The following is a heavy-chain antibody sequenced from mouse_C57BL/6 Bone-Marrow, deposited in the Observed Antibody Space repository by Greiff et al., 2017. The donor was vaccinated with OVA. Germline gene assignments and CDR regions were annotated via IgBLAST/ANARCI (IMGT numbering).Heavy chain of an antibody. J-gene: IGHJ3*01. V-gene: IGHV1-63*01. CDR1: GYTFTNYW. CDR2: IYPGGGYT. CDR3: ARCGGNYICAY. D-gene: IGHD1-1*02. Sequence: VQLQQSGAELVRPGTSVKMSCKASGYTFTNYWIGWAKQRPGHGLEWIGDIYPGGGYTNYNEKFKGKATLTADKASSTSYMQFMSLTSEYSAIYYFARCGGNYICAYWGQGTRVTVSA.